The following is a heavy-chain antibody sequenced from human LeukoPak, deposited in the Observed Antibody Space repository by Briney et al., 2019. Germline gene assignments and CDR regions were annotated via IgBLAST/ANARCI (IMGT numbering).Heavy chain of an antibody. J-gene: IGHJ6*02. CDR1: GFTFSNAW. D-gene: IGHD6-19*01. CDR2: IWYDGSNK. CDR3: AREAYPAYSSGWYYYYYGMDV. V-gene: IGHV3-33*08. Sequence: GGSLRLSCAASGFTFSNAWMNWVRQAPGKGLEWVAVIWYDGSNKYYADSVKGRFTISRDNSKNTLYLQMNSLRAEDTAVYYCAREAYPAYSSGWYYYYYGMDVWGQGTTVTVSS.